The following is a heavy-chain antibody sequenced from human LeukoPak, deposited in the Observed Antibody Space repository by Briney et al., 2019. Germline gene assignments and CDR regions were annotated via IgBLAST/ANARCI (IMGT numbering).Heavy chain of an antibody. V-gene: IGHV3-23*01. D-gene: IGHD2-2*01. CDR2: ISGSGGST. J-gene: IGHJ4*02. CDR3: AKAYCSSTSCYYVFDY. CDR1: GFTFSSYA. Sequence: GGSLRLSCAASGFTFSSYATSWVRQAPGKGLEWVSTISGSGGSTYYADSVKGRFTISRDNSKNTLYLQMNSLRAEDTAVYYCAKAYCSSTSCYYVFDYWGQGTLVTVSS.